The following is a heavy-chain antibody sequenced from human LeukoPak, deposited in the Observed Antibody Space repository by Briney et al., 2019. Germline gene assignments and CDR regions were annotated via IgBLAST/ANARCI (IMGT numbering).Heavy chain of an antibody. CDR2: IWYDGSNK. D-gene: IGHD6-13*01. Sequence: QPGGSLRLSCAASGFTFSSYAMSWVRQAPGKGLEWVAVIWYDGSNKYYADSVKGRFTISRDNSKNTLYLQMNSLRAEDTALYYCARNRGWQQFDYWGRGTLVTVSS. CDR3: ARNRGWQQFDY. J-gene: IGHJ4*02. V-gene: IGHV3-33*08. CDR1: GFTFSSYA.